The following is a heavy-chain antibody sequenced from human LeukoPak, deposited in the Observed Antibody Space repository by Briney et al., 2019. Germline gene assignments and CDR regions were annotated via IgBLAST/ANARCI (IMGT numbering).Heavy chain of an antibody. Sequence: GWSLRLSCAASGFSVSSNYMSWVRQAPGKGLEWVSVIYSGGTTYYADSVKGRFTISRDDPKNTVFLQMNSLRVEDTAVYFCARDHYASGSYYGPFDHWGQGTLVTVFS. V-gene: IGHV3-53*01. J-gene: IGHJ4*02. CDR2: IYSGGTT. CDR3: ARDHYASGSYYGPFDH. D-gene: IGHD3-10*01. CDR1: GFSVSSNY.